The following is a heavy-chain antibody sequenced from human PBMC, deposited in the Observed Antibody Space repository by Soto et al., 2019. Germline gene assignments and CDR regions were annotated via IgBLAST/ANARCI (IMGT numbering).Heavy chain of an antibody. CDR1: GCTFSSYS. Sequence: PGGSLRLSCAASGCTFSSYSMNWVRQAPGKGLEWVSSISSSSSYIYYADSVKGRFTISRDNAKNSLYLQMNSLRAEDTAVYYCARSPSMTTVSLDYWGQGTLVTVSS. CDR3: ARSPSMTTVSLDY. J-gene: IGHJ4*02. D-gene: IGHD4-17*01. V-gene: IGHV3-21*04. CDR2: ISSSSSYI.